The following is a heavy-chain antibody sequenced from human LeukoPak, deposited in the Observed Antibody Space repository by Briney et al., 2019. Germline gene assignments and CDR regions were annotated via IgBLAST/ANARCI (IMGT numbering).Heavy chain of an antibody. J-gene: IGHJ4*02. CDR2: ISSSRSYI. CDR3: ARAGELQVGFDY. V-gene: IGHV3-21*01. CDR1: GFTFSSYT. D-gene: IGHD1-26*01. Sequence: GGSLRLSCAASGFTFSSYTMNWVRQAPGKGLDWVSSISSSRSYIYYADSVKGRFTISRDNTMNSPFLQMNSLRAEDTAVYYCARAGELQVGFDYWGQGTLVTVSS.